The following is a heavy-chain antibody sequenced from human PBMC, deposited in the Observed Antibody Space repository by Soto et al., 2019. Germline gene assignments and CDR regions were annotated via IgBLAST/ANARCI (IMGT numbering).Heavy chain of an antibody. D-gene: IGHD3-9*01. CDR2: INPSGGST. Sequence: ASVKVSCKASGYTFTNYGISWVRQAPGQGLEWMGIINPSGGSTSYAQKFQGRVTMTRDTSTSTVYMELSSLRSEDTAVYYCARVLTKPDYWGQGTLVTSPQ. CDR3: ARVLTKPDY. CDR1: GYTFTNYG. V-gene: IGHV1-46*03. J-gene: IGHJ4*02.